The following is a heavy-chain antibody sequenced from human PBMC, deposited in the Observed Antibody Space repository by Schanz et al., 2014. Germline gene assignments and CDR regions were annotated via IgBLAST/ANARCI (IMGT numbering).Heavy chain of an antibody. D-gene: IGHD5-18*01. J-gene: IGHJ4*02. CDR2: ISIRGGNT. CDR3: AKDRWRATVMVDAFDI. CDR1: AFIFRSYS. Sequence: EVKLVESGGGLVQPGGSLRLSCAASAFIFRSYSMHWVRQAPGKGLEWVSSISIRGGNTYYTDSVKGRFTISRDNSKNTLDLQMSSLRADDTAVYFCAKDRWRATVMVDAFDIWGQGSLVTVSS. V-gene: IGHV3-23*04.